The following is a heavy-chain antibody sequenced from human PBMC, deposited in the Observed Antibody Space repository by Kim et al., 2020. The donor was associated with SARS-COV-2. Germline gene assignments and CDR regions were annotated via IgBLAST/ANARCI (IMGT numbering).Heavy chain of an antibody. J-gene: IGHJ3*02. CDR3: ARESSPAAAGMGDAFDI. Sequence: ASVKVSCKASGYTFTSYYMHWVRQAPGQGLEWMGIINPSGGSTSYAQKFQGRVTMTRDTSTSTVYMELSSLRSEDTAVYYCARESSPAAAGMGDAFDIWGQGTMVTVSS. CDR2: INPSGGST. D-gene: IGHD6-13*01. V-gene: IGHV1-46*01. CDR1: GYTFTSYY.